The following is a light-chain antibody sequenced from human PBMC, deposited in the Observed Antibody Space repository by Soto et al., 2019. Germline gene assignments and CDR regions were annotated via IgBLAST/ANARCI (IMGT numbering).Light chain of an antibody. CDR1: SSDVGGYNY. CDR2: DVS. CDR3: SSYTSSSTLYV. Sequence: QSALTQPASVSGSPGQSITISCTGISSDVGGYNYVSWYQQYPGKAPKLMIYDVSNRPSGVSNRFSGSKSGNTASLTISGLQAEDEADYYCSSYTSSSTLYVFGTGTKLTVL. J-gene: IGLJ1*01. V-gene: IGLV2-14*01.